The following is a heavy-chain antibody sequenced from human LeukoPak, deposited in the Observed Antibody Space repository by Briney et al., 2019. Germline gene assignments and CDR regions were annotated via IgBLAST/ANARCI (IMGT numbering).Heavy chain of an antibody. CDR2: ISYDGSNK. D-gene: IGHD3/OR15-3a*01. CDR1: GFTFSSYG. CDR3: ARVDRYQFWTTYDY. V-gene: IGHV3-30*03. J-gene: IGHJ4*02. Sequence: GGSLRLSCAASGFTFSSYGMHWVRQAPGKGLEWVAVISYDGSNKYYADSVKGRFTISRDNAKNSLYLQMNSLRAEDTAVYYCARVDRYQFWTTYDYWGQGTLVAVSS.